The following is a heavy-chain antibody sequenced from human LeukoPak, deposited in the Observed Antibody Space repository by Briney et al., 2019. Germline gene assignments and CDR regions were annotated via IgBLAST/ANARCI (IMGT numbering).Heavy chain of an antibody. CDR1: GFTFSTYW. CDR3: AKDFVRYNIQFDY. D-gene: IGHD1-14*01. CDR2: MRRDGNEI. Sequence: PGGSLRLSCSASGFTFSTYWMSWVRQAPGKGLEWVANMRRDGNEIYYLDSVRGRFTISRDNSKNTLYLQMDSLRAEDTALYYCAKDFVRYNIQFDYWGQGALVTVSS. V-gene: IGHV3-7*03. J-gene: IGHJ4*02.